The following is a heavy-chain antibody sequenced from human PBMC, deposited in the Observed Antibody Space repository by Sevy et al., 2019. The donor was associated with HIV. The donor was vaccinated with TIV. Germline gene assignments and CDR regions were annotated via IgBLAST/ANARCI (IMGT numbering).Heavy chain of an antibody. Sequence: GSLRLSCRTSGFNFGDYAMSWVRQAPGKGPEWVGFIKNKGFGGTIEYAASVKGRFILSRDDSQGIAYLQMNSLKTEDTAMYYCTRGVTGTTFYWGQGTLVTVSS. D-gene: IGHD1-7*01. CDR3: TRGVTGTTFY. V-gene: IGHV3-49*04. J-gene: IGHJ4*02. CDR1: GFNFGDYA. CDR2: IKNKGFGGTI.